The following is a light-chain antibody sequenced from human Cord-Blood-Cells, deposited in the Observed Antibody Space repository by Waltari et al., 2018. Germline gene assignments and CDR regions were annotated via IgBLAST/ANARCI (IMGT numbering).Light chain of an antibody. Sequence: SSELTQDPAVSVALGPTVRITCQGDSLRSYYASWYQQKPGQAPVLVIYGKNNRPSGIPGRFSGSASGNTASLTIPGAQAEDEADDYCNSPDSSGNHVVFGGGTKLTVL. CDR2: GKN. V-gene: IGLV3-19*01. J-gene: IGLJ2*01. CDR1: SLRSYY. CDR3: NSPDSSGNHVV.